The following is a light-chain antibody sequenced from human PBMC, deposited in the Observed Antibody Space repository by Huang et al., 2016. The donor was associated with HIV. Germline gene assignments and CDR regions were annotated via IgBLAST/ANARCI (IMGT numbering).Light chain of an antibody. V-gene: IGKV3-11*01. CDR1: QSVSTS. J-gene: IGKJ1*01. CDR2: DTS. Sequence: EIVLTQSPATLSLSPGERATLSCRASQSVSTSLAWYQQKPGQAPRLLIYDTSNKAPGVPARFSGSGSGTEFTLSISSLEPEDFAVYYCQQRSNWPWTFGQGTKVEIK. CDR3: QQRSNWPWT.